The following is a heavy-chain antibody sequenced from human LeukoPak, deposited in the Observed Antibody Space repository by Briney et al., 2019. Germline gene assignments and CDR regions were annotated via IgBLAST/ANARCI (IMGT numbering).Heavy chain of an antibody. CDR3: ARGLFYCSSTSCYRSHYFDY. Sequence: PSETLSLTCTVSGGSISSGGYYWSWIRQPPGKGLEWIGEINHSGSTNYNPSLKSRVTISVDTSKNQFSLKLSSVTAADTAVYYCARGLFYCSSTSCYRSHYFDYWGQGTLVTVSS. V-gene: IGHV4-39*07. J-gene: IGHJ4*02. CDR1: GGSISSGGYY. D-gene: IGHD2-2*01. CDR2: INHSGST.